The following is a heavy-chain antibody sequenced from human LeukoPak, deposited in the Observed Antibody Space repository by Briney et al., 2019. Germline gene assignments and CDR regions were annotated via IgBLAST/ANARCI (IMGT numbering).Heavy chain of an antibody. J-gene: IGHJ4*02. D-gene: IGHD5-18*01. V-gene: IGHV3-23*01. CDR2: ISNSGGST. Sequence: PGGSLRLSCAASGFTFSSYAMSWVRQAPGKGLEWVSVISNSGGSTYYADSVKGRFTISRDNAKNSLYLQMNSLRAEDTAVYYCARERRNNYGYYFDYWGQGTLVTVSS. CDR1: GFTFSSYA. CDR3: ARERRNNYGYYFDY.